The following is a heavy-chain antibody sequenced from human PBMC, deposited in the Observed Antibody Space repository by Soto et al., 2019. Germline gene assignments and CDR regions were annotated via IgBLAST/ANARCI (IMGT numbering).Heavy chain of an antibody. Sequence: PSETLSLTCTVSGGSISSGDYYWSWIRQPPGKGLGWIGSIYYSGSTYYNPSLKSRVTISVDTSKNQFSLKLSSVTAADTAVYYCARDGSGSLNSYDAFDIWGQGTMVTVSS. D-gene: IGHD3-10*01. CDR2: IYYSGST. V-gene: IGHV4-30-4*02. J-gene: IGHJ3*02. CDR3: ARDGSGSLNSYDAFDI. CDR1: GGSISSGDYY.